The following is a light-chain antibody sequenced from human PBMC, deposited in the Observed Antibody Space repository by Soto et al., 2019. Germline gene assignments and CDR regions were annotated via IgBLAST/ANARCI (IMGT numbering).Light chain of an antibody. J-gene: IGLJ2*01. CDR2: DND. CDR1: ASNIGTHF. V-gene: IGLV1-51*01. Sequence: QSVLTQPPSVSAAPGQRVTISCSGSASNIGTHFVSYYHQFPGAAPKLLIYDNDERPSDIPDRFSGSKSDTSASLTITRLQTGDEADYCCGTWDSGLTDYVFGGGTK. CDR3: GTWDSGLTDYV.